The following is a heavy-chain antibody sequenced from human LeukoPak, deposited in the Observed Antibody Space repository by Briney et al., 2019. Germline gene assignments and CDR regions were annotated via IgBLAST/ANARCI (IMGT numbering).Heavy chain of an antibody. D-gene: IGHD6-13*01. J-gene: IGHJ6*02. CDR2: IYYSGST. V-gene: IGHV4-59*01. CDR1: GGSISSYY. Sequence: SETLSLTCTVSGGSISSYYWSWIRQPPGKGLEWIGYIYYSGSTNYNPSLKSRVTISVDTSKNQFSLKLSSVTAADTAVYYCARVRGSSSWSYYYYGTDVWGQGTTVTVSS. CDR3: ARVRGSSSWSYYYYGTDV.